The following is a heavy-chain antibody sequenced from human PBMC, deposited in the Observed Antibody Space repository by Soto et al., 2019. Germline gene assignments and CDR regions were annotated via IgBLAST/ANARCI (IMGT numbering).Heavy chain of an antibody. Sequence: QVQLVESGGGVVQPGGSLRLSCAASGFIFSGYAMHWVRQAPGKGLEWVAVISYDGNTQYYADSVKGRFTVSRDNSNTILYVEMNNLRDEDTAMYYCAKETNAYEINFWGQGTLVTVSP. D-gene: IGHD3-9*01. CDR2: ISYDGNTQ. J-gene: IGHJ4*02. CDR1: GFIFSGYA. CDR3: AKETNAYEINF. V-gene: IGHV3-30-3*01.